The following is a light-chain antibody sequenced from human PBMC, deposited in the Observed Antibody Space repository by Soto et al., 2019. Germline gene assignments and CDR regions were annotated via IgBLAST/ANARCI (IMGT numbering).Light chain of an antibody. V-gene: IGLV7-46*01. CDR3: LISSSSTLYV. J-gene: IGLJ1*01. Sequence: QAVVTQEPSLTVSPGGTVTLTCGSNTGAVTSGHYPYWFQQKPGQAPKTLIYDTDNKHSWTPARFSGSLLGGKAALTLSGAQPDDEADYYCLISSSSTLYVFGTGTKLTVL. CDR2: DTD. CDR1: TGAVTSGHY.